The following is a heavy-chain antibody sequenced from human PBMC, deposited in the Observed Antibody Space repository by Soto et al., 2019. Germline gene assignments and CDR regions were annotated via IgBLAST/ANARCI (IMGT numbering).Heavy chain of an antibody. Sequence: QVQVVESGGGVVQPGRSLRLSCAASGFMFSSYNMDWFRQAQGKVVEGVASISYDGAVKYSADSVKGRFSISRDNAKNTVELQMNSLRAEDSAVYYCSKCDGKRGYYLAGGVDVWGQGTTVTVSS. CDR1: GFMFSSYN. CDR3: SKCDGKRGYYLAGGVDV. CDR2: ISYDGAVK. J-gene: IGHJ6*02. D-gene: IGHD3-10*01. V-gene: IGHV3-30*18.